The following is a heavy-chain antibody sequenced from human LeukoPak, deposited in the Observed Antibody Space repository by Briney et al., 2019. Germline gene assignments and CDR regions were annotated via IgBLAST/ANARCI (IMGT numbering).Heavy chain of an antibody. CDR2: VNPNSGNT. J-gene: IGHJ6*02. V-gene: IGHV1-8*01. Sequence: ASMKVSCKASGYTFTSYDINWVRQATGQGLEWMGWVNPNSGNTGYAQKFQGRVTMTRNTSISTAHMELSSLKSEDTAVYYCARGGEADYYYGMDVWGQGTTVTVSS. D-gene: IGHD3-10*01. CDR1: GYTFTSYD. CDR3: ARGGEADYYYGMDV.